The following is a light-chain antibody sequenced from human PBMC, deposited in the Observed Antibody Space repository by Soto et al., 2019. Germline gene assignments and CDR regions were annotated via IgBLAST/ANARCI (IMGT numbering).Light chain of an antibody. V-gene: IGLV2-14*01. CDR1: SSDVGGYNY. CDR3: DSYTRSRAYV. Sequence: QSALTQPASVSGSPGQSITISCTGTSSDVGGYNYVSWYQQQAGKAPKLIIHEVSNRPSGVSNRFSGSKSGNTASLTISGLQAEDEADYYCDSYTRSRAYVFGIGTQLTVL. J-gene: IGLJ7*01. CDR2: EVS.